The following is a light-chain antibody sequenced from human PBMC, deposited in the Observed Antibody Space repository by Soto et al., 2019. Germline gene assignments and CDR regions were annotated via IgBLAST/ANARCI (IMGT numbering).Light chain of an antibody. Sequence: DIQITQSPASLSWSSLDIVTITCRASQTISSWLAWYQQKPGKAPKLLIYKASTLKSGVPSRFSGSGSGTEFTLTISSLQPHDFATYYCQHYNSYSEAFGQGTKVDIK. CDR3: QHYNSYSEA. CDR1: QTISSW. V-gene: IGKV1-5*03. J-gene: IGKJ1*01. CDR2: KAS.